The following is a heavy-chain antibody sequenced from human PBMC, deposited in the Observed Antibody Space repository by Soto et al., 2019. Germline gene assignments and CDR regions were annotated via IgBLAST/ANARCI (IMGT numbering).Heavy chain of an antibody. CDR1: GSTFRTYG. D-gene: IGHD2-2*01. J-gene: IGHJ4*02. CDR2: ISNSGDYI. Sequence: EVHVVESGGGLVKPGGSLRLSCTASGSTFRTYGMNWVRQAPGKGLEWVSSISNSGDYIYYADSVQGRFTISRDNAKNSLYLQMNSLRAEDTAVYFCARDESAGSSIRYWGQGILVTVSS. CDR3: ARDESAGSSIRY. V-gene: IGHV3-21*01.